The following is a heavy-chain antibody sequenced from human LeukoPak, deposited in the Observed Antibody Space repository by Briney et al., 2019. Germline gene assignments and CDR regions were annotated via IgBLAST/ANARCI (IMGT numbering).Heavy chain of an antibody. CDR1: GYTFTSYD. CDR3: ARYDVWGSYRAFDY. CDR2: MNPNSGNT. V-gene: IGHV1-8*03. Sequence: ASVKVSCKASGYTFTSYDINWVRQATGQGLEWMGWMNPNSGNTGYAQKFQGRVTITRNTSISTAYMELSSLRSEDTAVYYCARYDVWGSYRAFDYWGQGTLVTVSS. J-gene: IGHJ4*02. D-gene: IGHD3-16*02.